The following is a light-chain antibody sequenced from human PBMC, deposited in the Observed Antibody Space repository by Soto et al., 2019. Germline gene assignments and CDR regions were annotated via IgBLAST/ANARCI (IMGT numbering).Light chain of an antibody. Sequence: EIVRAQSAATRSRARGERAALSCRASQSVSSNLAWYQQKPGQAPRLLIYGASTRATGIPARFSGSGSGTEFTLTITSLQSEDFAVYSCQQYNNWPPWTFGQGTKVDIK. V-gene: IGKV3-15*01. CDR1: QSVSSN. CDR2: GAS. CDR3: QQYNNWPPWT. J-gene: IGKJ1*01.